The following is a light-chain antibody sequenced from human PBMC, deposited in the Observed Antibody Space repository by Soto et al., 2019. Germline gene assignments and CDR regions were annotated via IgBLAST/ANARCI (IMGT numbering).Light chain of an antibody. V-gene: IGKV3-20*01. CDR2: GAS. Sequence: EIVLTQSPGTLSLSPGERATLSCRASQSVSSSYLAWNQQKRGQAPRLLIYGASSRATGIPDRFSGSGSGTDFTLTISRLEPEDFAVYYCQNHDNSPRLTFGGGTKVEI. CDR1: QSVSSSY. CDR3: QNHDNSPRLT. J-gene: IGKJ4*01.